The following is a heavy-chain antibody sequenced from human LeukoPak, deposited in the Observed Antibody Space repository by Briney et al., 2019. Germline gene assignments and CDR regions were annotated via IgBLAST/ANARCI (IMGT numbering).Heavy chain of an antibody. CDR3: ARGTGTTDY. D-gene: IGHD1-7*01. CDR2: IKEDGSEK. CDR1: GFTFSSSW. J-gene: IGHJ4*02. V-gene: IGHV3-7*04. Sequence: GGSLRLSCAASGFTFSSSWMSWVRQAPGKGLEWVANIKEDGSEKYYVDSVKGRFTISRDNSKNTVYLQMNTLRAEDTAVYYCARGTGTTDYWGQGTLVTVSS.